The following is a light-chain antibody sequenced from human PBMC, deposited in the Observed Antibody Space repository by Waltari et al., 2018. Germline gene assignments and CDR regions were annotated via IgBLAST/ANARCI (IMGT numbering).Light chain of an antibody. Sequence: DIVVTQSPDSLAVSLGEGATINCKCSQSVLSSSTYRNYLGWYQQRPGQPPKLLIYWASTRQSGVPDRFTGRGSGTDFTLTIDNLQPEDVAVYFCHQYFTSPNTFGGGTQVRIK. CDR2: WAS. J-gene: IGKJ4*01. CDR3: HQYFTSPNT. V-gene: IGKV4-1*01. CDR1: QSVLSSSTYRNY.